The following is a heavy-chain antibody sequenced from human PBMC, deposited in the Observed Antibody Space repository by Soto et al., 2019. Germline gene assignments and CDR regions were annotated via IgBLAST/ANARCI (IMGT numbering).Heavy chain of an antibody. CDR2: VKSRSDGGTT. CDR1: GFTFRNVW. CDR3: TTAAGGMWGADY. J-gene: IGHJ4*02. D-gene: IGHD1-26*01. Sequence: LRLSCAASGFTFRNVWMIWVRQAPGKGLEWVGRVKSRSDGGTTDYAAPVKGRFTVSRDDSQSTLSLQMDSLKIEDSAVYFCTTAAGGMWGADYWGQGTPVTVSS. V-gene: IGHV3-15*01.